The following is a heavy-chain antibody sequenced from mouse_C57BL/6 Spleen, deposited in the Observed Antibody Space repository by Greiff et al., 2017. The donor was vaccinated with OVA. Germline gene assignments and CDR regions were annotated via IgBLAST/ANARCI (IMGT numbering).Heavy chain of an antibody. CDR2: IDPETGGT. J-gene: IGHJ4*01. CDR1: GYTFTDYE. V-gene: IGHV1-15*01. CDR3: SSYYDYDGLGDY. Sequence: QVQLKESGAELVRPGASVTLSCKASGYTFTDYEMHWVKQTPVHGLEWIGAIDPETGGTAYNQKFKGKAILTADKSSSTAYMELRSLTSEDSAVYYCSSYYDYDGLGDYWGQGTSVTVSS. D-gene: IGHD2-4*01.